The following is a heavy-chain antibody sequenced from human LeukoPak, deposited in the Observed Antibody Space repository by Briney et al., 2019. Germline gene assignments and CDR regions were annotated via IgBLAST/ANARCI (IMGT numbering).Heavy chain of an antibody. D-gene: IGHD5-18*01. CDR2: ISSSSSYI. CDR1: GFTFSSYS. CDR3: ARVFGYSSDYYYYYGMDV. V-gene: IGHV3-21*01. Sequence: GGSLRLSCAASGFTFSSYSMNWVRQAPGKGLEWLSSISSSSSYIYYADSVKGRFTTSRDNAKNSLYLQMNSLRAEDTAVYYCARVFGYSSDYYYYYGMDVWGQGTTVTVSS. J-gene: IGHJ6*02.